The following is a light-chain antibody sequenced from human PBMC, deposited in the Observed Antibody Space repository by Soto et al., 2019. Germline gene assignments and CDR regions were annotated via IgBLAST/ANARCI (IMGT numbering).Light chain of an antibody. J-gene: IGKJ1*01. CDR3: QQYNSPLG. CDR1: QSISSW. V-gene: IGKV1-5*01. CDR2: DAS. Sequence: DIQMTQSPSTLSASVGDRVTITCRASQSISSWLAWYQQKPGKAPKLLIYDASSLESGVPSRFSGSGSGTEFTLTISSLQPDDFATYYCQQYNSPLGFGQGTKVEIK.